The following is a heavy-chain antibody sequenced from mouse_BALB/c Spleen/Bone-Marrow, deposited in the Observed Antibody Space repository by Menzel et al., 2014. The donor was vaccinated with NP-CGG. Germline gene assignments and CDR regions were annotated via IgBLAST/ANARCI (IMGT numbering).Heavy chain of an antibody. D-gene: IGHD2-14*01. CDR2: ISNGGGST. J-gene: IGHJ4*01. Sequence: DVMLVESGGGLAQPGGSLKLSCTASGFTFSSYSMSWVRQTPEKRLEWVAYISNGGGSTYYPDAVKGRFTISRDNAKNSLYLQMSSLKSEDTAMYYCTRHGEVRRFYYALDYWGQGTSVTVSS. CDR1: GFTFSSYS. CDR3: TRHGEVRRFYYALDY. V-gene: IGHV5-12-2*01.